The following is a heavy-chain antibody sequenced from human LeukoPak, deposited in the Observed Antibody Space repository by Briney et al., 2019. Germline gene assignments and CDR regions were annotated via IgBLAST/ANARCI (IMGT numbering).Heavy chain of an antibody. CDR2: ISSSASTI. CDR1: GFTFSSYE. J-gene: IGHJ6*03. CDR3: ARYQWQLRPHYYYYMDV. V-gene: IGHV3-48*03. D-gene: IGHD1-26*01. Sequence: GGSLRLSCAASGFTFSSYEMNWVRQAPGKGLEWISYISSSASTIYYADSVKGRFTISRDNAKNSLYLQMNSLRAEDTAVYYCARYQWQLRPHYYYYMDVWGEGTTVTISS.